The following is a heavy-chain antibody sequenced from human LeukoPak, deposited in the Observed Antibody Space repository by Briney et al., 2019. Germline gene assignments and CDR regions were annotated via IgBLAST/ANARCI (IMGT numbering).Heavy chain of an antibody. D-gene: IGHD3-3*01. CDR3: ARDGATIFGVVLRGGMDV. CDR1: GYTFTGYY. J-gene: IGHJ6*02. V-gene: IGHV1-2*02. CDR2: INPNSGGT. Sequence: ASVKVSCKASGYTFTGYYMHWVRQAPGQGLEWMGWINPNSGGTNYAQKFQGRVTMTRDTSISTAYMELSRLRSDDTAVYYCARDGATIFGVVLRGGMDVWGQGTTVTVSS.